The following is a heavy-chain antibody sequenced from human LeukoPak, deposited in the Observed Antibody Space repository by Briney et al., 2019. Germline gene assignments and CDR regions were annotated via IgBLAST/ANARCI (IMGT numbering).Heavy chain of an antibody. CDR2: ISAYNGNT. CDR3: ARELLWFGEPYYYYGMDV. J-gene: IGHJ6*02. Sequence: ASVKVSCKASGYTFTSYGISWVRQAPGQGLEWMGWISAYNGNTNYAQKFQGWVTMTRDTSIGTAYMELSRLRSDDTAVYYCARELLWFGEPYYYYGMDVWGQGTTVTVSS. CDR1: GYTFTSYG. V-gene: IGHV1-18*01. D-gene: IGHD3-10*01.